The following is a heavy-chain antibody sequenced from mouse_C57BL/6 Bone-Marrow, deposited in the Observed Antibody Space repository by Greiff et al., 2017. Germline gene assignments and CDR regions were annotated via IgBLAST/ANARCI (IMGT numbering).Heavy chain of an antibody. D-gene: IGHD1-1*01. V-gene: IGHV5-17*01. CDR2: ISSGSSTI. CDR3: ARSTTVVAREFAY. Sequence: EVQGVESGGGLVKPGGSLKLSCAASGFTFSDYGMHWVRQAPEKGLEWVAYISSGSSTIYYADTVKGRFTISRDNAKNTLFLQMTSLRSEDTAMYYCARSTTVVAREFAYWGQGTLVTVSA. J-gene: IGHJ3*01. CDR1: GFTFSDYG.